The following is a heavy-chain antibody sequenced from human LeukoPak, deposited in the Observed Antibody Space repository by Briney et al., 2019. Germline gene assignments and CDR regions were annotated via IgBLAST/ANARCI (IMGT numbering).Heavy chain of an antibody. CDR2: IIPIFGTA. CDR3: ARHKERYNWNDDYFDY. Sequence: RASVKVSCKASGYTFTTYAINWVRQAPGQGLEWMGGIIPIFGTANYAQKFQGRVTITADESTSTAYMELSSLRSEDTAVYYCARHKERYNWNDDYFDYWGQGTLVTVSS. D-gene: IGHD1-1*01. CDR1: GYTFTTYA. V-gene: IGHV1-69*13. J-gene: IGHJ4*02.